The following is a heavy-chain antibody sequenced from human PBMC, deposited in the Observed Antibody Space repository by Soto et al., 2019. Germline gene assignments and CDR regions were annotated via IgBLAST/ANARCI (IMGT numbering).Heavy chain of an antibody. CDR2: IDWDDDK. D-gene: IGHD3-9*01. J-gene: IGHJ6*02. V-gene: IGHV2-70*01. Sequence: SGPTLVNPTQTLTLTCTFSGFSLSTSGMCVSWIRQPPGKALEWLALIDWDDDKYYSTSLKTRLTISKDTSKNRVVLTMTNMDPVDTATCYCARIRAPSDILTGQYYYGMDVWGQGTAVTVSS. CDR3: ARIRAPSDILTGQYYYGMDV. CDR1: GFSLSTSGMC.